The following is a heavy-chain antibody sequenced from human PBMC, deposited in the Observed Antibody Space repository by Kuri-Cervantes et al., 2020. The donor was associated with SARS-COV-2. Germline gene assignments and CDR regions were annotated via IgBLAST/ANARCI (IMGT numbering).Heavy chain of an antibody. CDR3: AREGLDLEHYYFDY. J-gene: IGHJ4*02. CDR2: IIPILGIA. Sequence: SVKVSCKASGGTFSSYAISWVRQAPGQGLEWMGRIIPILGIANYAQKFQGRVTITADKSTSTVYMELSSLRSEDTAVYYCAREGLDLEHYYFDYWGQGTLVTVSS. CDR1: GGTFSSYA. D-gene: IGHD3-3*01. V-gene: IGHV1-69*04.